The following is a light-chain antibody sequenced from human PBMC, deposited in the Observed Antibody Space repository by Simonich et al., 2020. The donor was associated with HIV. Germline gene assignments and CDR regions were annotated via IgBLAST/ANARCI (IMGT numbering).Light chain of an antibody. J-gene: IGLJ2*01. CDR1: SSNIGAGYD. CDR3: AAWVDSLNGHVV. Sequence: QSVLTQPPSVSGAPGQRVTMSCTGSSSNIGAGYDVHWYQQLPGTAPKLLIYGNNRRPSGVPDRFFGSKSGTSASLAISGLRSEDEADYYCAAWVDSLNGHVVFGGGTKLTVL. V-gene: IGLV1-40*01. CDR2: GNN.